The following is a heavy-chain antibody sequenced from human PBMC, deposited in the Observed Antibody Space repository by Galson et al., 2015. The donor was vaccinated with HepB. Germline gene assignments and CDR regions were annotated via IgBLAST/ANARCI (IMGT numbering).Heavy chain of an antibody. CDR2: INTNTGNP. J-gene: IGHJ2*01. D-gene: IGHD3-16*01. Sequence: SVKVSCKASGYTFPNYGISWVRQAPGQGLEWMVWINTNTGNPTYAQGFTGRFVFSLDTSVSTAYLQISSLKAEDTALYYCARAPTNGWLGGWYFDLWGRGTLVTVSS. CDR3: ARAPTNGWLGGWYFDL. V-gene: IGHV7-4-1*02. CDR1: GYTFPNYG.